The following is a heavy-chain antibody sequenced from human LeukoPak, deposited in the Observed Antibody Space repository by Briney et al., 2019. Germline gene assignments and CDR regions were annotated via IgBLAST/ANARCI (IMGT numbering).Heavy chain of an antibody. V-gene: IGHV3-11*01. CDR1: GFTFSDYY. CDR2: ISSSGSTI. Sequence: GGSLRLSCAASGFTFSDYYMSWIRQAPGKGLEWVSYISSSGSTIYYADSVKGRFTISRDNAKNSLYLQMNSLRAEDTAVYYCARARDIVVGPAAITFDPWGQGTLVTVSS. CDR3: ARARDIVVGPAAITFDP. J-gene: IGHJ5*02. D-gene: IGHD2-2*01.